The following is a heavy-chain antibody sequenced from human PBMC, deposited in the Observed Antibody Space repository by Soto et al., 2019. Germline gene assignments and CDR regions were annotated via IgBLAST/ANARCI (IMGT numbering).Heavy chain of an antibody. Sequence: EVQLVESGGGLVQPGGSLRLSCTASGFTFTVHSMNWVRHAPGKGLEWLSYINDISNAIHYADSVKGRFAMSKDNAKKSVFLQMNSLSVEDMGVYYCARDRPTTFSADLWGQGTVVTVS. CDR3: ARDRPTTFSADL. D-gene: IGHD5-12*01. V-gene: IGHV3-48*04. CDR1: GFTFTVHS. J-gene: IGHJ3*01. CDR2: INDISNAI.